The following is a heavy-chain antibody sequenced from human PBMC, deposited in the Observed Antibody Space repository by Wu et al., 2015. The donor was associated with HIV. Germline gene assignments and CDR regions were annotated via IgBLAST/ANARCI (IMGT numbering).Heavy chain of an antibody. CDR3: ARVPPPTTGDRNAFDI. V-gene: IGHV1-2*02. CDR1: GYTFTGYY. CDR2: INPNSGGT. J-gene: IGHJ3*02. Sequence: QVQLVQSGAEVKKPGASVKVSCKASGYTFTGYYMHWVRQAPGQGLEWMGWINPNSGGTNYAQKFQGRVTMTRDTSISTAYMELSRLRSDDTAVYYCARVPPPTTGDRNAFDIWGQGPMVTVSS. D-gene: IGHD4-11*01.